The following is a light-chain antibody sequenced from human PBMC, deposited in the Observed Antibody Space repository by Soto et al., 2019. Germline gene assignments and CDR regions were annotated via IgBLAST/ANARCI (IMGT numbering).Light chain of an antibody. Sequence: QPVLTQSSSASASLGSSVKLTCTLNSGHSSYIIAWHQQQPGKAPRYLMKLEGSGSYNKGSGVPDRFSGSSSGADRYLTISNLQFEYEADYYCETWDSNPHGVFGGGTKLTVL. CDR2: LEGSGSY. J-gene: IGLJ3*02. V-gene: IGLV4-60*02. CDR1: SGHSSYI. CDR3: ETWDSNPHGV.